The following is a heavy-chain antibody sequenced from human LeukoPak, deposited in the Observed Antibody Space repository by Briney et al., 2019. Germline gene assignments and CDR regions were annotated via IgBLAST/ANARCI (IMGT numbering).Heavy chain of an antibody. D-gene: IGHD3-22*01. CDR2: IRCKANSYAT. CDR3: TRHTRYYDSSGIYYYYYYGMDV. Sequence: GGPLTLSCAASGFTFSGSDMHWVRQASGKGMEWVGRIRCKANSYATAYAEAVIGRFTSSSDDSKNTAYLQMNSLKTGDESLYYCTRHTRYYDSSGIYYYYYYGMDVWGQGTTVTVSS. CDR1: GFTFSGSD. V-gene: IGHV3-73*01. J-gene: IGHJ6*01.